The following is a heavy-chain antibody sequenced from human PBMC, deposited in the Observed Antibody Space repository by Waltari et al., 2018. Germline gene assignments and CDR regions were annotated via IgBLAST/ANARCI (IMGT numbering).Heavy chain of an antibody. Sequence: EVQLLESGGGLVQPGGSLRLSCAASGFTFSSYAMSWVRQAPGKGLEWVSAISGSGGSTYYADSVKGRFTISRDNSKNTLYLQMNSLRAEDTAVYYCAKGERITIFGVVIMPSPTFDYWGQGTLVTVSS. J-gene: IGHJ4*02. D-gene: IGHD3-3*01. V-gene: IGHV3-23*01. CDR2: ISGSGGST. CDR1: GFTFSSYA. CDR3: AKGERITIFGVVIMPSPTFDY.